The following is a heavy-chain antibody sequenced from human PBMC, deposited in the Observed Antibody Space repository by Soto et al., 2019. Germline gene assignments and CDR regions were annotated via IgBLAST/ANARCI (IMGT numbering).Heavy chain of an antibody. CDR2: IIPIFGTA. Sequence: GASVKVSCKASGGTFSSYAISWVRQAPGQGLEWMGGIIPIFGTANYAQKFQGRVTITADESTSTAYMELSSLRSEDTAVYYCARVLGRQLLLGFYYYYGMDVWGQGTTVTVSS. V-gene: IGHV1-69*13. CDR3: ARVLGRQLLLGFYYYYGMDV. CDR1: GGTFSSYA. D-gene: IGHD2-2*01. J-gene: IGHJ6*02.